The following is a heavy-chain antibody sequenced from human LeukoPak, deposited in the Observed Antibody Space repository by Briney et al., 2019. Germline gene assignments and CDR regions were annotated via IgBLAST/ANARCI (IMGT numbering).Heavy chain of an antibody. D-gene: IGHD2-15*01. CDR2: IDSDDGST. CDR1: GFTFSRDW. CDR3: LVILTEPTSPSPDGLDI. J-gene: IGHJ3*02. Sequence: GGSLRLSCAASGFTFSRDWMHWVRQVPGKGLVWVSRIDSDDGSTSYADSVRGRFTISRDNAKKTLYLQMNSLRVEDTAVYYCLVILTEPTSPSPDGLDIWDQGTMVTVSS. V-gene: IGHV3-74*01.